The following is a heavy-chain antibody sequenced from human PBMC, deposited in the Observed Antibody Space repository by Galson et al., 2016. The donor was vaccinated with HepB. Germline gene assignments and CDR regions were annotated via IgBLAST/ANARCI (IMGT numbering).Heavy chain of an antibody. D-gene: IGHD4-17*01. J-gene: IGHJ4*02. V-gene: IGHV4-39*01. CDR3: ARHRTDGDYFDY. CDR2: IYYSGST. Sequence: SETLSLTCTVSGGSISSRSYYWGWIRQPPGKGLEWIGSIYYSGSTYYNPSLKSRVTLSVDTSKNQFSLKRSSVTAADTAVYLCARHRTDGDYFDYWGQGTLVTVSS. CDR1: GGSISSRSYY.